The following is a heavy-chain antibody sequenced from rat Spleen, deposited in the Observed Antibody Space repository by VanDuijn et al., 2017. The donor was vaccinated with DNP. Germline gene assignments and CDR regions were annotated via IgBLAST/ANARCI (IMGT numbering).Heavy chain of an antibody. V-gene: IGHV5-7*01. CDR1: GFTFSDYN. Sequence: EVQLVESGGGLVQPGRSLKLSCAASGFTFSDYNMAWVRQAPKKGLGWVATISYDGSSTYYRDSVKGRFTISRDNAKSTLYLQMDSLRSEDTATYYCARWGTTEDYWGQGVMVTVSS. CDR3: ARWGTTEDY. CDR2: ISYDGSST. D-gene: IGHD1-10*01. J-gene: IGHJ2*01.